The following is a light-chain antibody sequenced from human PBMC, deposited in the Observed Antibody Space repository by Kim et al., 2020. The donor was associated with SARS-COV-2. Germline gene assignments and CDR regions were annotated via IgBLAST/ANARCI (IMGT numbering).Light chain of an antibody. CDR2: YDN. J-gene: IGLJ2*01. CDR1: NIETRS. V-gene: IGLV3-21*01. Sequence: SYELTQPPSVSVAPGKTARITCDGNNIETRSVNWYQQRLGQAPVMVISYDNDRPSGIPERFSGSHSGKTAILTITKAAAEDEADYYCQVWDSNVDHFVVLGGGTQLTVL. CDR3: QVWDSNVDHFVV.